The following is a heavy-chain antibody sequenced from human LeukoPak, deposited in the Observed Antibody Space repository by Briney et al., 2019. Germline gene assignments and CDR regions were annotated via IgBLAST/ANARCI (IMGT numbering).Heavy chain of an antibody. CDR1: GASISDYY. CDR3: ASAIVVVPAAIIGGNNWFDP. D-gene: IGHD2-2*01. Sequence: SDTLSLTCTVSGASISDYYWSWIRQSAGKGLEWIGRISTTGSTYYNPSFQSRVTMSADPSKNQFSLKLSSVTAADTAVYYCASAIVVVPAAIIGGNNWFDPWGQGTLVTVSS. CDR2: ISTTGST. J-gene: IGHJ5*02. V-gene: IGHV4-4*07.